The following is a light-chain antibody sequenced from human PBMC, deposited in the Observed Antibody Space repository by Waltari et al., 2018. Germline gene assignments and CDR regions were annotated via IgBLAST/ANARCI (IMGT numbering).Light chain of an antibody. CDR1: QIVSSN. V-gene: IGKV3-15*01. J-gene: IGKJ2*01. Sequence: EIVMTHSPATLSVSPGERATLSCRASQIVSSNLAWYQQKPGQAPRLLIYGASTRATGIPARFSGSESGTEFTLTISSMQSEDFAVYYCQQYNNWPPEYTFGQGTKLEIK. CDR3: QQYNNWPPEYT. CDR2: GAS.